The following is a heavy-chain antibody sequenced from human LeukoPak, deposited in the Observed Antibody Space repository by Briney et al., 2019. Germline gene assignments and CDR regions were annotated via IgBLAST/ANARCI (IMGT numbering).Heavy chain of an antibody. CDR3: ATRLETVYYYDSSGYSFDL. J-gene: IGHJ2*01. D-gene: IGHD3-22*01. V-gene: IGHV1-24*01. CDR2: FDPEDGET. CDR1: GYTLTELS. Sequence: ALVKVSCKVSGYTLTELSMHWVRQAPGKGLEWMGGFDPEDGETIYAQKFQGRVTMTEDTSTDTAYMELSSLRSEDTAVYYCATRLETVYYYDSSGYSFDLWGRGTLVTVSS.